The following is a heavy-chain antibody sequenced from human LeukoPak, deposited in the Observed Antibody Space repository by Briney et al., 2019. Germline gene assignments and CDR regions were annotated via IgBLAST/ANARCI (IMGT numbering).Heavy chain of an antibody. CDR3: ARVYYSNSYDYWYFDL. CDR1: GASINSDTYY. CDR2: HSHSGSA. J-gene: IGHJ2*01. V-gene: IGHV4-39*07. Sequence: SETLSLTCTVSGASINSDTYYWGWIRQPPGKGLEWIGTHSHSGSAYYNPSLKSRVTISVDTSKNQFSLKLSSVTAADTAVYYCARVYYSNSYDYWYFDLWGRGTLVTVSS. D-gene: IGHD6-13*01.